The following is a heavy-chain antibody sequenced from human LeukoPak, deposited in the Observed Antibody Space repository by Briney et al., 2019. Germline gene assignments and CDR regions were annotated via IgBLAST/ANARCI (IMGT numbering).Heavy chain of an antibody. CDR2: IMQDGSEK. J-gene: IGHJ4*02. D-gene: IGHD5-18*01. CDR1: GFTFSSYW. CDR3: ARADTTMVDPYIDY. V-gene: IGHV3-7*01. Sequence: QPGGSLRLSCAASGFTFSSYWRGWVRQAPGKGLEWVANIMQDGSEKYYVDSVKGRFTISRDNAKNSLYLQMNSLRAEDTAVYYCARADTTMVDPYIDYWGQGTLVTVSS.